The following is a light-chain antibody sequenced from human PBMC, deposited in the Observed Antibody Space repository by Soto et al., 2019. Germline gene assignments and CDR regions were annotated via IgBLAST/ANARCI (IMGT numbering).Light chain of an antibody. Sequence: EIVLTQSACTLSLSTGERATLSCGASQSLTNSFIAWYQQKPGQAPRLLIYGASSRATGIPDRFSGSGSGTDFTLTISRLEPEDFAVYYCQQYGSSGTFGQGTKVDIK. V-gene: IGKV3-20*01. CDR1: QSLTNSF. J-gene: IGKJ1*01. CDR3: QQYGSSGT. CDR2: GAS.